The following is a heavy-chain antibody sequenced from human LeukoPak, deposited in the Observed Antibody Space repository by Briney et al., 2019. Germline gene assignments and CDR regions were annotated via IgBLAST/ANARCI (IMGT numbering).Heavy chain of an antibody. Sequence: ASEKVSCKASGYTFTNYGISWVRQAPGQGLEWMGWICAYSSNKNYAEKLQGRFTITTDKSKSTAYMELRSLRSDVTAVYYCARRPTGCRYFYWLSLQTNYYDVCMHVWGQGATLTVSS. J-gene: IGHJ6*02. CDR3: ARRPTGCRYFYWLSLQTNYYDVCMHV. D-gene: IGHD3-9*01. CDR1: GYTFTNYG. CDR2: ICAYSSNK. V-gene: IGHV1-18*01.